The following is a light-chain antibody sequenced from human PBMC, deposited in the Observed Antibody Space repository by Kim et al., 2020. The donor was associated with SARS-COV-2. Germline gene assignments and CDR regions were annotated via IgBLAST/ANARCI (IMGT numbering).Light chain of an antibody. CDR2: EAS. V-gene: IGKV3-15*01. CDR1: QSVNRR. CDR3: QQYNSWPWT. Sequence: EIVMTQSPATLSVSPGERATLSCRASQSVNRRLAWYQQRRGQAPRLIIYEASNRATGIPGSFSGSGSGTDFTLTINSLQAADFAVYYCQQYNSWPWTFGQGTKVDIK. J-gene: IGKJ1*01.